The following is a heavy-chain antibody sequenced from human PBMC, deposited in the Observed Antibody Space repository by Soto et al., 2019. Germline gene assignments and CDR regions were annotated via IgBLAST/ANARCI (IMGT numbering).Heavy chain of an antibody. V-gene: IGHV5-51*01. CDR2: IYPGDSDT. J-gene: IGHJ4*02. D-gene: IGHD3-22*01. Sequence: PGESLKISCKGSGYSFTSYWIGWVRQMPGKGLEWMGIIYPGDSDTRYSPSFQGQVTISADKSISTAYLQWSSLKASDTAMYYCARQISAPAYYYDSSGYYYYFDYWGQGTLVTVSS. CDR1: GYSFTSYW. CDR3: ARQISAPAYYYDSSGYYYYFDY.